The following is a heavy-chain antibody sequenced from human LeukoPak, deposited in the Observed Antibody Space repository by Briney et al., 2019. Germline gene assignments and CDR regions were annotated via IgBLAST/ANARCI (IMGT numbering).Heavy chain of an antibody. D-gene: IGHD3-22*01. CDR2: IGSSSSTI. V-gene: IGHV3-48*01. J-gene: IGHJ3*01. CDR3: ARDHHRRLYDSQARDTFDL. CDR1: GFTFKSYE. Sequence: GGSLRLSCAASGFTFKSYEMYWVRQAPGKGLDWVSYIGSSSSTIYYADSVKGRFTISRDNAKNSLYLQMNSLRAEDTAVYYCARDHHRRLYDSQARDTFDLWGQGTMVTVSS.